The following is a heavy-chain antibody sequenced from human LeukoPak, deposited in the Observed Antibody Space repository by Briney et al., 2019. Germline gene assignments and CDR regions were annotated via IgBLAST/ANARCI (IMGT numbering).Heavy chain of an antibody. CDR2: IYSGGST. CDR1: GFTVSSNY. V-gene: IGHV3-66*01. J-gene: IGHJ4*02. Sequence: GGSLRLSCAASGFTVSSNYMSWVRQAPGKGLEWVSVIYSGGSTYYADSVKGRFTISRDNSKNTLYLQMNSLRAEDTAVYYCAKARTGDPKSAYFFDYWGQGTLVTVSS. CDR3: AKARTGDPKSAYFFDY. D-gene: IGHD1-1*01.